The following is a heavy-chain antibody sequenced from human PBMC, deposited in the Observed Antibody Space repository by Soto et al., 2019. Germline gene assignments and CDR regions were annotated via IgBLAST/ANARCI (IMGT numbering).Heavy chain of an antibody. D-gene: IGHD2-2*01. CDR2: IYYSGST. CDR3: AREVVPAAMISYYYGMDV. CDR1: GGSVSSGSYY. V-gene: IGHV4-61*01. J-gene: IGHJ6*02. Sequence: PSETLSLTCTVSGGSVSSGSYYWSWIRQPPGKGLEWIGYIYYSGSTNYNPSLKSRVTISVDTSKNQFSLKLSSVTAADTAVYYCAREVVPAAMISYYYGMDVWGQGTTVTVSS.